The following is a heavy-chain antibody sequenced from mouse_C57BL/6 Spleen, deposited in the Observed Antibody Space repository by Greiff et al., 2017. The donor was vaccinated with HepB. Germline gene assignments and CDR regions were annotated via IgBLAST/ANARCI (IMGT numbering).Heavy chain of an antibody. Sequence: QVQLQQPGAELVKPGASVKVSCKASGYTFTSYWMHWVKQRPGQGLEWIGRIHPSDSDTNYNQKFKGKATLTVDKSSSTAYMQLSSLTSEDSAVYYCAMEGLRLDSSGYGDAMDYWGQGTSVTVSS. CDR3: AMEGLRLDSSGYGDAMDY. CDR2: IHPSDSDT. V-gene: IGHV1-74*01. CDR1: GYTFTSYW. J-gene: IGHJ4*01. D-gene: IGHD3-2*02.